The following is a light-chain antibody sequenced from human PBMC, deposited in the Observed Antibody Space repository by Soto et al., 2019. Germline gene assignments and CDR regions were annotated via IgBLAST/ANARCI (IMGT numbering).Light chain of an antibody. J-gene: IGKJ1*01. V-gene: IGKV1-9*01. CDR2: GAS. Sequence: DIQLTHSPSFLSASVGDRVTITCRASQGISSYLAWYQQKPGKAPKLLIYGASILQSGVPSRFSGSGSGTEFTLTISSLQPEDFATYHCQQLNSSPPTFGQGTKVDIK. CDR1: QGISSY. CDR3: QQLNSSPPT.